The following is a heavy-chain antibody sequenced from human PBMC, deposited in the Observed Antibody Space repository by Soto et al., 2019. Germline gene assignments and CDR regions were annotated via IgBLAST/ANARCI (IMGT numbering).Heavy chain of an antibody. CDR2: IYYSGST. Sequence: SDTLSLTCSITGASISSAGYYWNWIRQPPGKGLEWIGHIYYSGSTYYNSSLKSRVTISLDTSKNQFSLKLSSVTAADTAVYYCARVPGPWGQGTLVTVS. CDR3: ARVPGP. CDR1: GASISSAGYY. V-gene: IGHV4-30-4*02. J-gene: IGHJ5*02.